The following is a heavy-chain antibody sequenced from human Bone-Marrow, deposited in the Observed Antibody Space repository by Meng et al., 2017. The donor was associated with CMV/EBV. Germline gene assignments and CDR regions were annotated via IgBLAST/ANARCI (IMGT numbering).Heavy chain of an antibody. CDR1: GFTFSSYA. CDR3: ARDRGYCSSTSCSAYYYYGMDV. D-gene: IGHD2-2*03. J-gene: IGHJ6*02. V-gene: IGHV3-30-3*01. Sequence: GGPLRLSCAASGFTFSSYAMHWVRQAPGKGLEWVAVISYDGSNKYYADSVKGRFTISRDNSKNTLYLQMNSLRAEDTAVYYCARDRGYCSSTSCSAYYYYGMDVWGPGATVTGSS. CDR2: ISYDGSNK.